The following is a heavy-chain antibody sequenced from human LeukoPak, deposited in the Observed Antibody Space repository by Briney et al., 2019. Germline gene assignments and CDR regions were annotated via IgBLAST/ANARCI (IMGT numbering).Heavy chain of an antibody. CDR1: GGSISSYY. V-gene: IGHV4-59*01. CDR3: ARWVGYCSSTSCLYYYYYMDV. CDR2: IYYSGST. D-gene: IGHD2-2*01. J-gene: IGHJ6*03. Sequence: SETLSLTCTVSGGSISSYYWSWIRQPPGKGLEWIGYIYYSGSTNYNPSLKSRVTISVDTSKNRFSLKLSSVTAADTAVYYCARWVGYCSSTSCLYYYYYMDVWGKGTTVTISS.